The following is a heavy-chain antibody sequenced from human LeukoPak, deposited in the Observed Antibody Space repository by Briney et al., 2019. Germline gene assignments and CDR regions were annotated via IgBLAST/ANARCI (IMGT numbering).Heavy chain of an antibody. Sequence: SETLSLTCTVSGGSISSYYWSWIRQPPGKGLEWIGYIYYSGSTNYNPSLKSRVTISVDTSKNQFSLKLSSVTAADTAVYYCARDVLSSGWYSGDAFDIWGQGTMVTVSS. CDR2: IYYSGST. J-gene: IGHJ3*02. CDR1: GGSISSYY. D-gene: IGHD6-19*01. CDR3: ARDVLSSGWYSGDAFDI. V-gene: IGHV4-59*01.